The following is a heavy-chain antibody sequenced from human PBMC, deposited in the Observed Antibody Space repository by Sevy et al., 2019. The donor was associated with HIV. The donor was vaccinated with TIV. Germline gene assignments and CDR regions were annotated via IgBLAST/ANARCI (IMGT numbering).Heavy chain of an antibody. J-gene: IGHJ4*02. V-gene: IGHV3-11*06. CDR1: GFTFSDYY. CDR2: ICSSSSYT. CDR3: ARVGADIVVVPAAIGEFDY. Sequence: EGSLRLSCAASGFTFSDYYMSWIRQAPGKELEWVSYICSSSSYTNYADSVKGRFTISRDNAKNSLYLQMNSLRAEDPAAYYCARVGADIVVVPAAIGEFDYWGQGTLVTVSS. D-gene: IGHD2-2*01.